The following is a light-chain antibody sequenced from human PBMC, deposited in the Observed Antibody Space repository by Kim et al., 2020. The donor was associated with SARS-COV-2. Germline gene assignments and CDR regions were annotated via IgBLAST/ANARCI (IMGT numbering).Light chain of an antibody. J-gene: IGLJ2*01. CDR3: QVWHSSSDHRVV. CDR2: YDS. V-gene: IGLV3-21*04. CDR1: GLGSKS. Sequence: PGRTARITCGGTGLGSKSVHWYQQKAGQAPVLVIYYDSDRPSGIPERFSGSNSGNTATLTISRVEAGDEADYYCQVWHSSSDHRVVFGGGTQLTVL.